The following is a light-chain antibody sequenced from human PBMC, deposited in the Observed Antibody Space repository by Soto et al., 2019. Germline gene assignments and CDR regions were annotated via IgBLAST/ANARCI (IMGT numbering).Light chain of an antibody. Sequence: QSALTQPASVSGSPGQSITISCTGTSSDVGGYNYVSWYQQHPGKAPKLMIYDVINRPSGVSNRFSGSKSGNTASLTISGLKAEDEADYYCTSYTISSTLFGGGTKLTVL. CDR3: TSYTISSTL. CDR2: DVI. V-gene: IGLV2-14*01. J-gene: IGLJ2*01. CDR1: SSDVGGYNY.